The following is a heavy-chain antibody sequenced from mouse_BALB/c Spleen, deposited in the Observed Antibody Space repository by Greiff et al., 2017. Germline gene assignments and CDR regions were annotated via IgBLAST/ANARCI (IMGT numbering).Heavy chain of an antibody. D-gene: IGHD2-10*01. J-gene: IGHJ4*01. V-gene: IGHV1-34*01. Sequence: EVQLQQSGPELVKPGASVKMSCKASGYTFTSYYMHWVKQSHGKSLEWIGYIDPFNGGTSYNQKFKGKATLTVDKSSSTAYMHLSSLTSEDSAVYYCARRGAYYGNSYAMDYWGQGTSVTVSS. CDR3: ARRGAYYGNSYAMDY. CDR2: IDPFNGGT. CDR1: GYTFTSYY.